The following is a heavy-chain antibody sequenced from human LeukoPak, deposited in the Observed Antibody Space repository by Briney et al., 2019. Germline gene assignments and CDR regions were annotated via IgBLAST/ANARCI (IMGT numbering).Heavy chain of an antibody. CDR1: GYTFTGYY. CDR3: ATTIELLWFGELRYYFDY. V-gene: IGHV1-2*02. J-gene: IGHJ4*02. CDR2: INPNSGGT. D-gene: IGHD3-10*01. Sequence: ASVKVSCKASGYTFTGYYMHWVRQAPGQGLEWMGWINPNSGGTNYAQKFQGRVTMTRDTSISTAYMELSRLRSDDTAVYYCATTIELLWFGELRYYFDYWGQGTLATVSS.